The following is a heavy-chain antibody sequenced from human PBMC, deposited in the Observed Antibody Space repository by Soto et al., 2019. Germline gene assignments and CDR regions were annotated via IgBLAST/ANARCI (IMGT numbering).Heavy chain of an antibody. CDR1: GFTFTNYA. V-gene: IGHV3-23*01. CDR2: ISGSGGST. J-gene: IGHJ4*02. D-gene: IGHD3-3*01. CDR3: AKVIQKDDSPVLRFLEWLFSPFDY. Sequence: EVQLLESGGGLVQPGGSLRLSCAASGFTFTNYAMSWVRQAPGKGPEWVSAISGSGGSTYYAGSVKGRFTISRDNSKNTVYLQTNSLRAEDTAVYYCAKVIQKDDSPVLRFLEWLFSPFDYWGQGTLVTVSS.